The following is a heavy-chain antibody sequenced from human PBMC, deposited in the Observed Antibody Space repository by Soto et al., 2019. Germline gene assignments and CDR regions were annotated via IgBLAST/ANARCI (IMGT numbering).Heavy chain of an antibody. CDR2: IMWNDDN. V-gene: IGHV2-5*01. Sequence: GSGPTLVNPSQTLTLTCTFSGFSLSCRGVGVGWVRQPPGKALEWRALIMWNDDNHYSPSLKSRLTITKDTSKNQVVLTMTNMDPVDTATFYCAHYLPGYYYFSGSSCAFDIWGQGTMVTVSS. J-gene: IGHJ3*02. CDR1: GFSLSCRGVG. CDR3: AHYLPGYYYFSGSSCAFDI. D-gene: IGHD3-10*01.